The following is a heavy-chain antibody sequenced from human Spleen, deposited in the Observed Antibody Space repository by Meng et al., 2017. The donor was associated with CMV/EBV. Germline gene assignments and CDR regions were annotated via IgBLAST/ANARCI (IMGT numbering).Heavy chain of an antibody. V-gene: IGHV3-23*01. J-gene: IGHJ4*02. CDR2: LSSSGGST. CDR3: ARGDFWSGYYDYYFDY. D-gene: IGHD3-3*01. Sequence: GESLKISCAASGFTFRSYGMSWVRQAPGKGLEWVSGLSSSGGSTYYADSVKGRFTISRDNSKNTLYLQMNSLRADDTAVYYCARGDFWSGYYDYYFDYWGQGTLVTVSS. CDR1: GFTFRSYG.